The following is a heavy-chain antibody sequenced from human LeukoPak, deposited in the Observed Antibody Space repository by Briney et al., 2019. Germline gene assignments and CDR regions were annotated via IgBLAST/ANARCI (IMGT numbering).Heavy chain of an antibody. CDR2: ISWNGGSI. V-gene: IGHV3-9*01. D-gene: IGHD3-22*01. Sequence: GGSLRLSCAASGFTFDDYAVHWVRQAPGKGLEWVSGISWNGGSIGYADSVKGRFAISRDNAKNSLYLQMNSLRAEDTALYYCAKDRASYYGGMDVWGQGTPVTVSS. CDR3: AKDRASYYGGMDV. CDR1: GFTFDDYA. J-gene: IGHJ6*02.